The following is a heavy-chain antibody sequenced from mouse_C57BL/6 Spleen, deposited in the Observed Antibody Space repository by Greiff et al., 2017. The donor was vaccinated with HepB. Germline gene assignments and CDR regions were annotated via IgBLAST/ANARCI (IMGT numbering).Heavy chain of an antibody. CDR3: ARPGAPGYAMDY. J-gene: IGHJ4*01. CDR1: GYSITSGYY. Sequence: ESGPGLVKPSQSLSLTCSVTGYSITSGYYWNWIRQFPGNKLEWMGYISYDGSNNYNPSLKNRISVTRDTSKNQFFLKLNSVTTEDTATYYCARPGAPGYAMDYWGQGTSVTVSS. CDR2: ISYDGSN. V-gene: IGHV3-6*01.